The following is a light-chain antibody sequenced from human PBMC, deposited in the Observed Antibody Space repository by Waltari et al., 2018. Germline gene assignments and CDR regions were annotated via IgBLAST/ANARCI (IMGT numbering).Light chain of an antibody. V-gene: IGLV2-23*01. J-gene: IGLJ1*01. Sequence: QSALTQPAAVSGSPGQSITIFCTGTSSHLGSYNLFSWYQQHPGKAPKLIIYEGSKRPSGVSNRFSGSKSGNTASLTISGLQAEDEADYYCCSYAGSSTFYVFGTGTKVTVL. CDR2: EGS. CDR1: SSHLGSYNL. CDR3: CSYAGSSTFYV.